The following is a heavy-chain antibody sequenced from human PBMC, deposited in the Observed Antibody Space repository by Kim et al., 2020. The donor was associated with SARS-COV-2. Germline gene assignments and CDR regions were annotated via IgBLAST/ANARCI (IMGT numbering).Heavy chain of an antibody. J-gene: IGHJ4*02. V-gene: IGHV4-39*02. Sequence: TYYNPSLKSRVTISVGTSKNQFSLKLGYVTAADTAVYYCAGDHGSGGYGWGQGTLVTVSS. CDR3: AGDHGSGGYG. D-gene: IGHD3-10*01. CDR2: T.